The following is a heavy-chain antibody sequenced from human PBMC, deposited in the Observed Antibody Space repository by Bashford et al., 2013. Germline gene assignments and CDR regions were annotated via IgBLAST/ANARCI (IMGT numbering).Heavy chain of an antibody. CDR1: GGSITSYY. CDR2: THHSGST. J-gene: IGHJ5*01. V-gene: IGHV4-59*08. CDR3: AGDMTYNWYYY. Sequence: SETLSLTCTVSGGSITSYYWSWMRQPPGKGLEWIGYTHHSGSTNYNPSLKSRVTISVDTSKNHFSLKLSSVNVADTAVYYCAGDMTYNWYYYWGQGPWSPSPQ.